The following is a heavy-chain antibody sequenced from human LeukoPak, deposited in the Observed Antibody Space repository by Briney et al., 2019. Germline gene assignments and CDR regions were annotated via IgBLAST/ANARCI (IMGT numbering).Heavy chain of an antibody. CDR2: NDAGNGDT. J-gene: IGHJ4*02. V-gene: IGHV1-3*01. D-gene: IGHD2-2*01. Sequence: ASVKVSCKASGYTFSDYAMHWVRQAPGRRFEWMGWNDAGNGDTRYSQKFQGRVTITRDTSASTAYIELRSLRSEDTAMYYCARGSTSDWPLDHWGQETLVTISS. CDR1: GYTFSDYA. CDR3: ARGSTSDWPLDH.